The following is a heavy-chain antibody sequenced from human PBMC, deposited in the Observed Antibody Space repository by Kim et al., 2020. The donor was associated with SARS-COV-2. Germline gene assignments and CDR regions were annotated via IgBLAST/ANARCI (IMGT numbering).Heavy chain of an antibody. CDR2: YTSGRT. V-gene: IGHV4-4*07. D-gene: IGHD3-16*02. J-gene: IGHJ4*02. Sequence: YTSGRTKYNPALQSRVTMSVDMSKNQSSRKLSSVTAADTAVYYCASALGHWGQGTLVTVSS. CDR3: ASALGH.